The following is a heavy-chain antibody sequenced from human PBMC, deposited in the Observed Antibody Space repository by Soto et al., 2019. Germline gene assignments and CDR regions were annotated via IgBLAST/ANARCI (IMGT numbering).Heavy chain of an antibody. J-gene: IGHJ4*02. D-gene: IGHD5-12*01. CDR2: INNDGSSA. CDR1: GFTFSSYW. CDR3: ARDRGYGTPFDY. Sequence: GGSLRLSCAASGFTFSSYWIHWVRQAPGKGPVWVSRINNDGSSAEYADSVKGRFTISRDNAKNTLYLQMNSLRAEDTAVYYCARDRGYGTPFDYWGQGTLVTVSS. V-gene: IGHV3-74*03.